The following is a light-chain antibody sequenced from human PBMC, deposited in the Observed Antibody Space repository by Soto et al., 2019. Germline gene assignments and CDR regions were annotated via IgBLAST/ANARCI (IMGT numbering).Light chain of an antibody. Sequence: DIQMTQSPSTLSASVGGRVTITCRASQSISSWLAWYQQKPGKAPKLLIYKASSLEGGVPSRFSGSGSGTNFTLTISSLHPDDFATYYCQQYHSYSLTFGGGTKVDIK. CDR2: KAS. CDR3: QQYHSYSLT. CDR1: QSISSW. V-gene: IGKV1-5*03. J-gene: IGKJ4*01.